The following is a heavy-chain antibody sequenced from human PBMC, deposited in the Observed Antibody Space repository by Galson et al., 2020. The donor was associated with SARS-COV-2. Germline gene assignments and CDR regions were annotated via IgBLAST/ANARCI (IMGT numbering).Heavy chain of an antibody. J-gene: IGHJ4*02. V-gene: IGHV3-30-3*01. CDR2: ISYDGSNK. CDR1: GFTFSSYA. D-gene: IGHD2-21*02. CDR3: ARDPGVLVTGNLDY. Sequence: GGSLRLSCAATGFTFSSYAMHWVRQAPGKGLEWVAVISYDGSNKYYADSVKGRFTISRDNSKNTLYLQVNSLRAEDTALYYCARDPGVLVTGNLDYWGQGTLVTVSS.